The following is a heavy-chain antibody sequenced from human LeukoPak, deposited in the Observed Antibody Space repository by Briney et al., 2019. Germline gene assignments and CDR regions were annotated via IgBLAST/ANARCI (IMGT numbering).Heavy chain of an antibody. CDR3: AGDNIANGDLDYLDY. Sequence: GGSLRLSCAASGFTFNAYSMNWVRQGPGKGLEWVSTIDFSGDYIYYADSLKGRFTISRDNAKNSVHLQMSSLRDEDTAVYYCAGDNIANGDLDYLDYWGQGTLITVSS. J-gene: IGHJ4*02. CDR1: GFTFNAYS. V-gene: IGHV3-21*01. CDR2: IDFSGDYI. D-gene: IGHD4-17*01.